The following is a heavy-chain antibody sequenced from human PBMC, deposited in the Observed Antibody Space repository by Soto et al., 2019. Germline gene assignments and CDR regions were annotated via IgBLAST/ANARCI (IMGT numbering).Heavy chain of an antibody. Sequence: PGGSLRLSCAASGFTFDDYAMHWVRQAPGKGLEWVSGISWNSGSIGYADSVKGRFTISRDNAKNSLYLQMNSLRAEDTALYYCAKELHASGWYTGWFDPWGQGTLVTVSS. J-gene: IGHJ5*02. D-gene: IGHD6-19*01. V-gene: IGHV3-9*01. CDR3: AKELHASGWYTGWFDP. CDR2: ISWNSGSI. CDR1: GFTFDDYA.